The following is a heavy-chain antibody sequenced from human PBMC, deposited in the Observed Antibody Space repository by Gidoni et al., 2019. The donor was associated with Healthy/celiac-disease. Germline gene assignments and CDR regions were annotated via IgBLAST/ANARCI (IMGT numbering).Heavy chain of an antibody. J-gene: IGHJ5*02. Sequence: QVQLVESGGGVVQPGRSLRLSCAASGFIFRSYAMPWVRQAPGKGLEWVAVISYDGSNKYYADSVKGRFTISRDNSKNTLYLQMNSLRAEDTAVYYCAREGAAAANWFDPWGQGTLVTVSS. CDR1: GFIFRSYA. D-gene: IGHD6-13*01. V-gene: IGHV3-30*04. CDR3: AREGAAAANWFDP. CDR2: ISYDGSNK.